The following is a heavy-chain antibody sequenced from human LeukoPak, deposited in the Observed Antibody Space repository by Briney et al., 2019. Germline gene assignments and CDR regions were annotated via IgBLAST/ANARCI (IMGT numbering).Heavy chain of an antibody. J-gene: IGHJ5*02. Sequence: GGSLRLSCAASGFTFSSYAMSWVRQAPGRGLEWVSAISGSGGSTYYADSVKGRFTISRVNSKNTLYLQMNSLRAEDTAVYYCAGPVIAAAAQFDPWGQGTLVTVSS. CDR3: AGPVIAAAAQFDP. D-gene: IGHD6-13*01. CDR1: GFTFSSYA. CDR2: ISGSGGST. V-gene: IGHV3-23*01.